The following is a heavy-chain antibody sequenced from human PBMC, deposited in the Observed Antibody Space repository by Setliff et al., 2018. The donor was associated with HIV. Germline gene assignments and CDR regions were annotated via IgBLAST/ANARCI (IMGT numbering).Heavy chain of an antibody. CDR3: ARGDTYYHDSSGYVKSALDCFDV. CDR1: GDSITSYY. CDR2: IYYSGDT. Sequence: SETLSLTCNVSGDSITSYYWIWIRQSPGKGLEWIGYIYYSGDTNYNPSLKSRVTMSVDTSKNQFSLKLNSVTAADTAVYHCARGDTYYHDSSGYVKSALDCFDVWGQGTMVTVS. J-gene: IGHJ3*01. D-gene: IGHD3-22*01. V-gene: IGHV4-59*08.